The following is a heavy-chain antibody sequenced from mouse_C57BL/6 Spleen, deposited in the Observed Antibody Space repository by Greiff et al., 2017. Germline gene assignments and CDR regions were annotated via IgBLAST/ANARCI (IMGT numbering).Heavy chain of an antibody. V-gene: IGHV1-22*01. CDR2: INPNNGGT. CDR1: GYTFTDYN. CDR3: ARRGGNSNPFAY. Sequence: EVQLQQSGPELVKPGASVKMSCKASGYTFTDYNMHWVKQSHGKSLEWIGYINPNNGGTSYNQKFKGKATLTVNKSSSTSYMELRSLTSGDSAVYYCARRGGNSNPFAYWGQGTLVTVAA. D-gene: IGHD2-5*01. J-gene: IGHJ3*01.